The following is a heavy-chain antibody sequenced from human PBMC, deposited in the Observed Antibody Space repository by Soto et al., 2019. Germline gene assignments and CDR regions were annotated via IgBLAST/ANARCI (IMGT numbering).Heavy chain of an antibody. CDR2: INYSGST. CDR1: GGSISSYY. Sequence: SETLSLTCTVSGGSISSYYWSWIRQPPGKGLEWIGYINYSGSTNYNPSLKSRVTISVDKSKNQFSLKLSSVTAADTAVYYCGSLSPPAVAYWGQGTMVTVSS. V-gene: IGHV4-59*08. D-gene: IGHD6-19*01. J-gene: IGHJ4*03. CDR3: GSLSPPAVAY.